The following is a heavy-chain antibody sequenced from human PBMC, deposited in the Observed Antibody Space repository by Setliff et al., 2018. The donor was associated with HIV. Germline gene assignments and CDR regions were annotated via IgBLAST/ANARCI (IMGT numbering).Heavy chain of an antibody. CDR1: GGSISSRSYY. CDR2: ILSGGNT. CDR3: ARQGLTMVRGVPVPSLYFFDH. V-gene: IGHV4-39*01. D-gene: IGHD3-10*01. J-gene: IGHJ4*02. Sequence: SETLSLTCSVFGGSISSRSYYWGWIRQSPGQGLEWIGNILSGGNTYYNPSLKSRVSMSVDTSKNQFSLKLNAVTATDTAVYYCARQGLTMVRGVPVPSLYFFDHWGQGILVTVSS.